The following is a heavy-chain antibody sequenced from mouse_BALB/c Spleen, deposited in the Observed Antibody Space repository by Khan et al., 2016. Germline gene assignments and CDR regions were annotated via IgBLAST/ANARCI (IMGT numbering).Heavy chain of an antibody. D-gene: IGHD1-1*01. CDR3: AIYYYGSSYYYYAMDY. CDR2: ISYDGSN. CDR1: GYSITSGYY. V-gene: IGHV3-6*02. J-gene: IGHJ4*01. Sequence: QLEESGPGLVKPSQSLSLTCSVTGYSITSGYYWNWIRQFPGNKLEWMGYISYDGSNNYNPSLKNRISITRDTSKNQFFLKLKSVTTEDTATYYSAIYYYGSSYYYYAMDYWGQGTSVTVSS.